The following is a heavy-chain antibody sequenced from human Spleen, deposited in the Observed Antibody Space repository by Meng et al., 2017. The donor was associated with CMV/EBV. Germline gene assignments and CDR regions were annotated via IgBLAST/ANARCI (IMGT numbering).Heavy chain of an antibody. V-gene: IGHV4-39*01. Sequence: GSLRLSCTVSGGSISSSSYYWGWIRQPPGKGLEWIGSIYYSGSTYYNPSLKSRVTISVDTSKNQFSLKLSSVTAADTAVYYCAREELPYYYYGMDVWGQGTTVTVS. D-gene: IGHD1-26*01. CDR3: AREELPYYYYGMDV. CDR1: GGSISSSSYY. CDR2: IYYSGST. J-gene: IGHJ6*02.